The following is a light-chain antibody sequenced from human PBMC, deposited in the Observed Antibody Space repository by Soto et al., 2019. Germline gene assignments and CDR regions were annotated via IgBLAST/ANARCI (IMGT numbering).Light chain of an antibody. V-gene: IGLV2-14*01. CDR3: NSYTNTGARV. CDR1: SSDIGANNF. Sequence: QSALTQPASVSGSPGQSITISCTGTSSDIGANNFVSWYQQHPGKAPKVLIYEVTNRPSGISNRFSGSKSGNTASLTISGVRAEDEADYYCNSYTNTGARVFGGGTKVTVL. CDR2: EVT. J-gene: IGLJ2*01.